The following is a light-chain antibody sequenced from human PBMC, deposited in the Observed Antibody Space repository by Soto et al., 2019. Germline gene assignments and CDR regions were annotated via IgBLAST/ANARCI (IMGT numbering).Light chain of an antibody. CDR2: EGT. CDR1: STDVGSYTF. V-gene: IGLV2-23*01. Sequence: QSALTQPASVSGSHGQSITISCSGTSTDVGSYTFVSWYQRHPGKAPRLIIYEGTKRPSGVSNRFSGSKSANTASLTISGLQADDEADYYCCASARGNSFVFGTGTKLTVL. J-gene: IGLJ1*01. CDR3: CASARGNSFV.